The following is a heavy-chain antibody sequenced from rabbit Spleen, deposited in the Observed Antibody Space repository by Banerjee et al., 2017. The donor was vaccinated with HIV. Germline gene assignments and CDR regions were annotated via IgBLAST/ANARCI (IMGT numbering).Heavy chain of an antibody. D-gene: IGHD6-1*01. CDR2: IYAGSNGST. CDR3: ARHYIYSQSTGYGMDL. Sequence: QSLEESGGDLVKPGASLTLTCTASGFSFSSRYYLCWVRQAPGKGLEWIACIYAGSNGSTYYASWAKGRFTISKTSSTTVTLEMTSLTAADTATYFCARHYIYSQSTGYGMDLWGPGTLVTVS. V-gene: IGHV1S40*01. CDR1: GFSFSSRYY. J-gene: IGHJ6*01.